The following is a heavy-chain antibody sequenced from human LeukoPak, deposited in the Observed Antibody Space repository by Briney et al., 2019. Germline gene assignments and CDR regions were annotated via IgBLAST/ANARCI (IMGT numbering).Heavy chain of an antibody. CDR2: VGPGDDPI. CDR3: ARDEVATWSGFDV. J-gene: IGHJ3*01. V-gene: IGHV3-48*03. CDR1: GFRFSNYE. Sequence: GSLRLSCAAFGFRFSNYEMNWVRQAPGRGLEWISFVGPGDDPIYYSDSVKGRSTITRDTAKNSVYLQMDRLRYEDTAIYYCARDEVATWSGFDVWGQGTVVTVSS. D-gene: IGHD5-12*01.